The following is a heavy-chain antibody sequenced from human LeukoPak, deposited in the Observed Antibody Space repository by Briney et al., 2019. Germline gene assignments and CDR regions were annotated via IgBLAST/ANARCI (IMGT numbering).Heavy chain of an antibody. J-gene: IGHJ3*02. D-gene: IGHD5-24*01. CDR3: ARYGYQSADAFDI. CDR1: GFTVSSNY. V-gene: IGHV3-53*01. CDR2: IYSGGST. Sequence: GGSLRLSCAASGFTVSSNYMSWVRQAPGKGLEWVSVIYSGGSTYYADSVKGRFTISRDNSKNTLYLQMNSLRAEDTAVYYCARYGYQSADAFDIWGQGTMVTVSS.